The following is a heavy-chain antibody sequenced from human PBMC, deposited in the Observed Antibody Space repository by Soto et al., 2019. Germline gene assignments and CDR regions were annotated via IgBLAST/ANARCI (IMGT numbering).Heavy chain of an antibody. J-gene: IGHJ4*02. CDR3: AADRGYSYGYFDF. CDR1: GGSISSGGYY. CDR2: IYYSGST. Sequence: SSETLSLTCTVSGGSISSGGYYWSWIRQHPGKGLEWIGYIYYSGSTYYNPSLKSRVTISVDTSKNQFSLKLSSVTAADTGIYYCAADRGYSYGYFDFWGQGALVTVSS. V-gene: IGHV4-31*03. D-gene: IGHD5-18*01.